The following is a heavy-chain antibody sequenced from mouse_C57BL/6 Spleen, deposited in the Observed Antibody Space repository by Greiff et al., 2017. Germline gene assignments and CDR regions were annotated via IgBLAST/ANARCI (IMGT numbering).Heavy chain of an antibody. CDR2: IYPSDSET. J-gene: IGHJ1*03. CDR1: GYTFTSYW. Sequence: QVQLKQSGAELVRPGSSVKLSCKASGYTFTSYWMDWVKQRPGQGLEWIGNIYPSDSETHYNQKFKDKATLTVDKSSSTAYMQLSSLTSEDSAVDYCAGGGYYGSSYGYFDVWGTGTTVTVSS. D-gene: IGHD1-1*01. CDR3: AGGGYYGSSYGYFDV. V-gene: IGHV1-61*01.